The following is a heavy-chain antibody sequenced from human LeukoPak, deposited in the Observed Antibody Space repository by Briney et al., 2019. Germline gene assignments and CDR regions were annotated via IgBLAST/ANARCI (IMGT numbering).Heavy chain of an antibody. CDR1: GYTFTAQY. V-gene: IGHV1-69*05. CDR3: ARDPREYYYGSGSFNWFDP. CDR2: IIPIFGTA. J-gene: IGHJ5*02. D-gene: IGHD3-10*01. Sequence: VASVKVSCKASGYTFTAQYMHWVRQAPGQGLEWMGGIIPIFGTANYAQKFQGRVTITTDESTSTAYMELSSLRSEDTAVYYCARDPREYYYGSGSFNWFDPWGQGTLVTVSS.